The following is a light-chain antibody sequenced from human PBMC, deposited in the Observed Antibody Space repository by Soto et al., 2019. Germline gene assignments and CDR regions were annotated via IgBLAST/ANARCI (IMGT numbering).Light chain of an antibody. V-gene: IGKV3-15*01. J-gene: IGKJ4*01. CDR3: QQYNNWPPFT. CDR2: AAS. CDR1: QGVRTN. Sequence: EIVVPQSPATLSVSLGGRATLSCRASQGVRTNLAWYQQKPGQAPRLLIYAASTRATGIPARFSGSGSGTEFTLTITSLQSVDVAVYYCQQYNNWPPFTFGGGTKVEIK.